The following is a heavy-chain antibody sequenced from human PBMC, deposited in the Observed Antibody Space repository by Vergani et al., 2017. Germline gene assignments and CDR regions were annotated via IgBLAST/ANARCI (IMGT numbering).Heavy chain of an antibody. CDR3: ARVDKDYTTSYYYYYYMDV. Sequence: QVQLQESGPGLVKPSQTLSLTCTVSGGSISSGSYSWSWIRQPPGKGLEWIGHISHSGSTYYNPSLMSRVTISVDRSKNQFSLRLSSVTAADTAVYYCARVDKDYTTSYYYYYYMDVWGKETTVSVSS. D-gene: IGHD4-11*01. CDR2: ISHSGST. CDR1: GGSISSGSYS. J-gene: IGHJ6*03. V-gene: IGHV4-30-2*01.